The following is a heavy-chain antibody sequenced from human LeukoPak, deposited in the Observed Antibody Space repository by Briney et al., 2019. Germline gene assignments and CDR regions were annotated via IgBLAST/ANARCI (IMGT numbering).Heavy chain of an antibody. Sequence: GGSLRLSCAASGFTFSDYYMTWLRQAPGKGLEWVSYISSSSTNIYYADSVKGRFTISRDNAKNSLCLQMNSLRAEDTAVYYCASGSRRFDYWGQGTLVTVSS. D-gene: IGHD5-12*01. CDR3: ASGSRRFDY. J-gene: IGHJ4*02. CDR1: GFTFSDYY. CDR2: ISSSSTNI. V-gene: IGHV3-11*04.